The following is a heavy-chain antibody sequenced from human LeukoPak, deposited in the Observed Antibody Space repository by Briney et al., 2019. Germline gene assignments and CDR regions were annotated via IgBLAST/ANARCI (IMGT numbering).Heavy chain of an antibody. V-gene: IGHV1-2*02. Sequence: WASVKVSCKASGYTFTGYYMHWVRQAPGQGLEWMGWINPNSGGTNYAQKFQGRVTTTRDPSTSTVYMEVVSLRPEDTAVYYCARGCRVVPGVHNVGMTSYYNGMDVWGQGTLVTVSS. D-gene: IGHD2-2*01. CDR2: INPNSGGT. CDR1: GYTFTGYY. J-gene: IGHJ6*02. CDR3: ARGCRVVPGVHNVGMTSYYNGMDV.